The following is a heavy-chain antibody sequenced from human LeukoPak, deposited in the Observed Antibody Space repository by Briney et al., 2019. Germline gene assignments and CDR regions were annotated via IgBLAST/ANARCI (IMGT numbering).Heavy chain of an antibody. D-gene: IGHD3/OR15-3a*01. J-gene: IGHJ2*01. CDR1: GGSISSSSYY. Sequence: SETLSLTCTVSGGSISSSSYYWGWIRQPPGKGLEWIGSIYYSGSTYYNPSLKSRVTISVDTSKNQFSLKLSSVTAADTAVYYCARVSMDGYFDLWGRGTLVTVSS. CDR3: ARVSMDGYFDL. CDR2: IYYSGST. V-gene: IGHV4-39*07.